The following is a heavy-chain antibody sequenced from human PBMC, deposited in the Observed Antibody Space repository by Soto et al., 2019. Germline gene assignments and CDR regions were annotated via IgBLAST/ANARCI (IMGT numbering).Heavy chain of an antibody. Sequence: ASVKVSCKASGYTFTSYGISWVRQAPGQGLEWMGWISAYNGNTNYAQKLQGRVTMTTDTSTSTAYMELRSLRSDDTAVYYCARAKTDYYDSSGYYWARFAFCGQGSLVTVSS. CDR2: ISAYNGNT. CDR1: GYTFTSYG. V-gene: IGHV1-18*01. D-gene: IGHD3-22*01. CDR3: ARAKTDYYDSSGYYWARFAF. J-gene: IGHJ4*02.